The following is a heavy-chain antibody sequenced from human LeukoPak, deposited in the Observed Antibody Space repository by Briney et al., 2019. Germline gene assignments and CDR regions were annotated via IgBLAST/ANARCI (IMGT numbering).Heavy chain of an antibody. D-gene: IGHD7-27*01. CDR2: INPSSGVT. J-gene: IGHJ4*02. Sequence: ASMKVSCNTSGYTFNGYFIHWLRQAAGQGLEWMGRINPSSGVTEYAQNFQGRVAMSRDTSISTASMELSWLTSDDTAVYYCARDLSSTPNWEFDYWGQGTLVTVSS. V-gene: IGHV1-2*06. CDR3: ARDLSSTPNWEFDY. CDR1: GYTFNGYF.